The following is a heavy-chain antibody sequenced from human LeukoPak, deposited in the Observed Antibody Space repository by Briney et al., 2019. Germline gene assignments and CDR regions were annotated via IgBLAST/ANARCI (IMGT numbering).Heavy chain of an antibody. CDR1: GFTVSSNY. J-gene: IGHJ4*02. D-gene: IGHD2-2*01. CDR2: IYSGGTT. CDR3: ARAGGSIKPFDY. Sequence: GGSLRPSCAASGFTVSSNYMNWVRQAPGKGLEWVSVIYSGGTTYYADSVRGRFTISRDNSKNTLYLQMNSLRAEDTAVYYCARAGGSIKPFDYWGQGTLVTVSS. V-gene: IGHV3-53*01.